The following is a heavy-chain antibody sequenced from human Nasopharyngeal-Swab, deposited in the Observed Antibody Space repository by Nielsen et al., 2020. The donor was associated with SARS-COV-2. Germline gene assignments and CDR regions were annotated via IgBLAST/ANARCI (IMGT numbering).Heavy chain of an antibody. Sequence: GESLKISCAASGFTFSSYAMSWVRQAPGKGLEWVSAISGSGGSTYYADSVKGRFTISRDNSKNTLYLQMNSLRAEDTAVYYCASGPVTLLHYWGQGTLVTVSS. D-gene: IGHD4-23*01. CDR3: ASGPVTLLHY. V-gene: IGHV3-23*01. J-gene: IGHJ4*02. CDR2: ISGSGGST. CDR1: GFTFSSYA.